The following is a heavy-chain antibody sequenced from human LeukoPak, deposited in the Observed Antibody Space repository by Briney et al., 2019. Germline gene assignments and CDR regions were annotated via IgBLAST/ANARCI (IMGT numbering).Heavy chain of an antibody. CDR3: ARERPPGDHDFDY. Sequence: GASVKVSCKASGYTFTSYYMHWVRQAPGQGLEWVGIINPSGGSASYAQKYQGRVTMTRDTSTSTVYMELSSLRSEDTAVYYCARERPPGDHDFDYWGQGTLVTVSS. CDR1: GYTFTSYY. J-gene: IGHJ4*02. V-gene: IGHV1-46*01. CDR2: INPSGGSA. D-gene: IGHD4-17*01.